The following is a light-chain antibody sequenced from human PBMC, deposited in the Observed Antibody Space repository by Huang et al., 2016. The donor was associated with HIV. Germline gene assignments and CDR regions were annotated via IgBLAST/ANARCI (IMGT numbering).Light chain of an antibody. CDR2: GAS. CDR1: QSVATK. J-gene: IGKJ1*01. Sequence: EIVMTQSPATLSVSPGERVPLSCRASQSVATKLACYQHKTGQAPSLLLYGASSRATGVPARFSGSGSGTDFTLTIGSLQSEDFAVYYCQQYNDWPRAFGQGTKVEIK. V-gene: IGKV3-15*01. CDR3: QQYNDWPRA.